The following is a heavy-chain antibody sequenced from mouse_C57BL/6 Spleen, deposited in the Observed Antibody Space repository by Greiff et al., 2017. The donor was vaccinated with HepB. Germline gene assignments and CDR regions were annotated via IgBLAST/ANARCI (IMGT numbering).Heavy chain of an antibody. Sequence: EVKLQESGGDLVKPGGSLKLSCAASGFTFSSYGMSWVRQTPDKRLEWVATISSGGSYTYYPDSVKGRFTISRDNAKNTLYLQMSSLKSEDTAMYYCARQDYDGWFAYWGQGTLVTVSA. CDR1: GFTFSSYG. D-gene: IGHD2-4*01. V-gene: IGHV5-6*01. CDR2: ISSGGSYT. CDR3: ARQDYDGWFAY. J-gene: IGHJ3*01.